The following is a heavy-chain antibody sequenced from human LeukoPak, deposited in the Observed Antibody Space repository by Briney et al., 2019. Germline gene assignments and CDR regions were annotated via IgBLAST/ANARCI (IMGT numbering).Heavy chain of an antibody. J-gene: IGHJ4*02. CDR3: ARDVDY. V-gene: IGHV3-21*01. CDR1: GPHFRSYI. Sequence: GGSLRPFFSTSGPHFRSYIMNLGRQAPGKGLEWVSSISSSSSYIYYADSVKGRFTISRDNAKNSLYLQMNSLRAEDTAAYYCARDVDYWGQGTLVTVSS. CDR2: ISSSSSYI.